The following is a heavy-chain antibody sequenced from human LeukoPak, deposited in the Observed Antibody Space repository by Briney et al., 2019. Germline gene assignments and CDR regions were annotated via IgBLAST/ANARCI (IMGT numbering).Heavy chain of an antibody. J-gene: IGHJ3*02. Sequence: PGGSLRLSCAASGFTFSSYGMSWVRQAPGKGLEWVSAISGSGGSTYYADSVKGRFTISRDNSKNTLYLQMNSLRAEDTAVYYCAKPSLYSSSWVDAFDIWGQGTMVTVPS. D-gene: IGHD6-13*01. CDR2: ISGSGGST. CDR3: AKPSLYSSSWVDAFDI. CDR1: GFTFSSYG. V-gene: IGHV3-23*01.